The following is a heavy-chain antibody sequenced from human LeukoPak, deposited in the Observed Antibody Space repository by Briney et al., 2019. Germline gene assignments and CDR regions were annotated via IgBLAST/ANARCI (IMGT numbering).Heavy chain of an antibody. Sequence: PGGSLRLSCVASGFTFRSYSMNWVRQAPGKGLEWVSYLTGTTTTLDYAGSVKGRFTISRDNAKNPLYLQMNSLRDDDTAVYYCARDGGGTAARPGYYFYMDVWGKGTTVTVSS. CDR3: ARDGGGTAARPGYYFYMDV. CDR2: LTGTTTTL. D-gene: IGHD6-6*01. J-gene: IGHJ6*03. V-gene: IGHV3-48*02. CDR1: GFTFRSYS.